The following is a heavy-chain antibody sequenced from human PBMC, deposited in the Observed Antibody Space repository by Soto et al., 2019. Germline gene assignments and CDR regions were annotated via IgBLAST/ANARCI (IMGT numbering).Heavy chain of an antibody. Sequence: ASVKVSCKASGYTFTSYVMHWVRQAPGQRLEWMGWINAGNGNTKYSQKFQGRVTITRDTSATTAYMELSSLSSEDTAVYYCAISFLDSSWFRNIIDDWGQGTLVTGSA. CDR1: GYTFTSYV. CDR3: AISFLDSSWFRNIIDD. J-gene: IGHJ4*02. V-gene: IGHV1-3*01. CDR2: INAGNGNT. D-gene: IGHD6-13*01.